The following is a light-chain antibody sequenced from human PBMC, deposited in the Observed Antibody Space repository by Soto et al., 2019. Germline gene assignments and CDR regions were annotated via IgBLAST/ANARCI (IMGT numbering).Light chain of an antibody. CDR1: QSISSW. J-gene: IGKJ1*01. CDR3: QQYSTYWT. Sequence: DIQMTQSPSTLSASVGDRVTITCRASQSISSWLAWYQQKPGKAPMLLIYKASSLESGVPSRFSGSGSGTEFTLTIISLQPDDFATYYCQQYSTYWTFGQGTKVEIK. CDR2: KAS. V-gene: IGKV1-5*03.